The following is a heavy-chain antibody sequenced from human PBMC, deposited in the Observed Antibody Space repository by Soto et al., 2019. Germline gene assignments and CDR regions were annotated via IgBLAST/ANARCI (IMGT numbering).Heavy chain of an antibody. CDR3: ARGTAAGGYYYYGMDV. D-gene: IGHD6-25*01. CDR2: IYYSGST. CDR1: GGSFSGYY. J-gene: IGHJ6*02. V-gene: IGHV4-34*01. Sequence: PSETLSLTCAVYGGSFSGYYWSWIRQPPGKGLEWIGSIYYSGSTYYNPSLKSRVTISVDTSKNQFSLKLSSVTAADTAVYYCARGTAAGGYYYYGMDVWGQGTTVTVSS.